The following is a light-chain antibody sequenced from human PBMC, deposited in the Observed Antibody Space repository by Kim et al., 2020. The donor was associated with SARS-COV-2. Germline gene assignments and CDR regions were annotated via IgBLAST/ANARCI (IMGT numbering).Light chain of an antibody. CDR3: QKYNGAPWT. V-gene: IGKV1-27*01. CDR2: AAS. CDR1: QGISHD. J-gene: IGKJ1*01. Sequence: ASVGDRVNITCRASQGISHDLAWYQQKPGKVPKLLIFAASALHSGVPSRFSGSGSGTDFTLTISSLQPEDVATYYCQKYNGAPWTFGQGTKVDIK.